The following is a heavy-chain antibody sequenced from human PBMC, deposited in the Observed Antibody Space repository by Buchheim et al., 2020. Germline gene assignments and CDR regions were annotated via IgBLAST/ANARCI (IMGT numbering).Heavy chain of an antibody. D-gene: IGHD3-3*01. V-gene: IGHV3-74*01. J-gene: IGHJ5*02. CDR2: INSDGSST. CDR1: GFTFSSYW. CDR3: ARRVPPLWSGYYGTNENWFDP. Sequence: EVQLVESGGGLVQPGGSLRLSCAASGFTFSSYWMHWVRQAPGKGLVWVSRINSDGSSTSYADSVKGRFTISRDNAKNTLYLQMNSLRAEDTAVYYCARRVPPLWSGYYGTNENWFDPWGQGTL.